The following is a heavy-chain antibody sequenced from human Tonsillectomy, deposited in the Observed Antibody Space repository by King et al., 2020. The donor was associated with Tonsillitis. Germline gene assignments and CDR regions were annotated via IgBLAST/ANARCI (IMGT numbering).Heavy chain of an antibody. V-gene: IGHV4-61*02. CDR1: GDSISSGSYY. J-gene: IGHJ4*02. CDR3: ARAGRYYDRSGYYHYFDY. CDR2: SSNSGST. D-gene: IGHD3-22*01. Sequence: VQLQESGPGLVKPSQTLSLTCTVSGDSISSGSYYWTWIRQPAGKELEWIGRSSNSGSTNYNPSLKSRVTMSVQTSKNQFSLKLSSVTAADTAVYYCARAGRYYDRSGYYHYFDYWGQGTLVTVSS.